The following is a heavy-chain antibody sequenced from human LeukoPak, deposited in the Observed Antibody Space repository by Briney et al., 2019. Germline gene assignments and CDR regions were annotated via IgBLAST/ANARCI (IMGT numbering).Heavy chain of an antibody. CDR2: ITWNGVGT. D-gene: IGHD4-17*01. CDR3: ARSMTTVTTRFFDL. CDR1: GFTFDDYG. V-gene: IGHV3-20*04. J-gene: IGHJ2*01. Sequence: GGSLRLSCAASGFTFDDYGMIWVRQAPGKGLEWVSYITWNGVGTAYADSMKGRFTVSRDNVKNSLLQMDSLRAEDTALYYCARSMTTVTTRFFDLWGRGTLVTVSS.